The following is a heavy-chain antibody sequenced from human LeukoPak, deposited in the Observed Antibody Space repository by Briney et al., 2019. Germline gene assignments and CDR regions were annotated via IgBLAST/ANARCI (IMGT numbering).Heavy chain of an antibody. CDR2: ISYDGSNK. J-gene: IGHJ4*02. V-gene: IGHV3-30*18. Sequence: GGSLRLSCAASGFTFSSYGMHWVRQAPSKGLEWVAVISYDGSNKYYADSVKGRFTISRDNSKNTLYLQMNSLRAEDTAVYYCAKDRSVVITSIFDYWGQGTLVTVSS. D-gene: IGHD3-22*01. CDR3: AKDRSVVITSIFDY. CDR1: GFTFSSYG.